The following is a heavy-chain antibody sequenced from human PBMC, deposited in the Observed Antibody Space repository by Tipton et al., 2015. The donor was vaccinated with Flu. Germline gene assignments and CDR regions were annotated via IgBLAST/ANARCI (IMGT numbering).Heavy chain of an antibody. CDR2: IKQDGSEK. J-gene: IGHJ6*03. D-gene: IGHD2-15*01. V-gene: IGHV3-7*01. CDR3: ARGLSSLPGFGYYYMDV. Sequence: SLRLSCAASGFTFSRYWMNWVRQAPGKGLEWVANIKQDGSEKYYVDSVKGRFTISGDNAKNSLYLQMNSLRAEDAAVYYCARGLSSLPGFGYYYMDVWGKGTTVTVSS. CDR1: GFTFSRYW.